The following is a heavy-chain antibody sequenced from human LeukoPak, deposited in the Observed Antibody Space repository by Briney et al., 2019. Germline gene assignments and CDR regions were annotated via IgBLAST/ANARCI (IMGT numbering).Heavy chain of an antibody. Sequence: GGSLRLSCAASGFTVSSNYMSWVRQAPGKGLEWVSAISGSGGSTYYADSVKGRFTISRDNSKNTLYLQMNSLRAEDTAVYYCAKAMTVPAARLIRPLYYYYYGMDVWGQGTTVTVSS. D-gene: IGHD2-2*01. J-gene: IGHJ6*02. V-gene: IGHV3-23*01. CDR3: AKAMTVPAARLIRPLYYYYYGMDV. CDR2: ISGSGGST. CDR1: GFTVSSNY.